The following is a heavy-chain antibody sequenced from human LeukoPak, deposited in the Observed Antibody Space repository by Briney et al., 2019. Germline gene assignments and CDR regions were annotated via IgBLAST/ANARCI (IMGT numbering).Heavy chain of an antibody. Sequence: GGSLRLSCAASGFTFSSYSMNWVRQAPGKGLEWVSSISSSSSYIYYADSVKGRFTISRDNAKNSLYLQMNSLRAEDTAVYYCARRGRVQWFGNLCWFDPWGQGTLVTVSS. CDR1: GFTFSSYS. D-gene: IGHD3-10*01. V-gene: IGHV3-21*01. CDR2: ISSSSSYI. J-gene: IGHJ5*02. CDR3: ARRGRVQWFGNLCWFDP.